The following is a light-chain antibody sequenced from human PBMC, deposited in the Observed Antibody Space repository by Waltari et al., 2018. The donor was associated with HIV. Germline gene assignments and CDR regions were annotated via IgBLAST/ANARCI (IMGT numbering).Light chain of an antibody. CDR2: EDN. J-gene: IGLJ7*01. V-gene: IGLV3-10*01. CDR3: YSTDDSGNPLAV. Sequence: SYELTQPPSVSVSPGQTARITCPGDALPRQYAFWYQQKSVQAPVLVIYEDNRRPSGIPERFSGSSSGTMATLTISGAQVEDEGDYYCYSTDDSGNPLAVFGGGTQLTVL. CDR1: ALPRQY.